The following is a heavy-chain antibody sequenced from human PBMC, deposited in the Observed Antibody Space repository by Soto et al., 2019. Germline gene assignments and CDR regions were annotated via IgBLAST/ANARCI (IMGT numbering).Heavy chain of an antibody. CDR1: GFTFSSYW. Sequence: GGSLRLSCAASGFTFSSYWMSWVRQGPGKGPEWVANIKQDGSEKYYVDSVKGRFTISRDNAKKSLYLQMTSLRAEDTAVYHCAKSLSAIPGDSWGQGTLVTVSS. CDR2: IKQDGSEK. CDR3: AKSLSAIPGDS. J-gene: IGHJ4*02. V-gene: IGHV3-7*05. D-gene: IGHD2-2*01.